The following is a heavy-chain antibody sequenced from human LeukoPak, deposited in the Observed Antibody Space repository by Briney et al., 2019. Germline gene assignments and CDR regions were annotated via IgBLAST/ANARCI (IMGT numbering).Heavy chain of an antibody. CDR1: GYTFSRYG. CDR2: ISTYNGNA. CDR3: ARERDTSGSSLDAFGV. Sequence: ASVKVSCKASGYTFSRYGLSWVRQAPGQGLEWVGWISTYNGNAHYAQKFQGRVTMTMDTSTSTAYMELRSLRSDDTAVYYCARERDTSGSSLDAFGVWGQGTLVTVSS. J-gene: IGHJ3*01. V-gene: IGHV1-18*01. D-gene: IGHD6-19*01.